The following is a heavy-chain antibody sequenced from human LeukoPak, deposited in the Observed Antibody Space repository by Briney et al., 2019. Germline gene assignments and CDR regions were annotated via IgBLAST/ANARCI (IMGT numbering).Heavy chain of an antibody. Sequence: SVEVSCKASGDTVRKYAIGWVRQAPGQGLEWIGGIISTYGASNSAQKFQGRVTLTTDESANTAYMELRSLRSQDTAVYYCARDRTGYGNYYFDSWGQGTPVTVSS. CDR2: IISTYGAS. J-gene: IGHJ4*02. CDR1: GDTVRKYA. CDR3: ARDRTGYGNYYFDS. D-gene: IGHD5-18*01. V-gene: IGHV1-69*05.